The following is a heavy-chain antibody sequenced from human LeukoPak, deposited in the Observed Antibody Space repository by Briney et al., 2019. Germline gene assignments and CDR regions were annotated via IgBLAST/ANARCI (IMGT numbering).Heavy chain of an antibody. J-gene: IGHJ4*02. CDR2: IYTSGST. V-gene: IGHV4-4*07. CDR1: GGSISSYY. CDR3: ARDTGYYDFWSGYYRGSYYFDY. Sequence: SETLSLTCTVSGGSISSYYWSWIRQPAGKGLEWIGRIYTSGSTNYNPSLKSRVTMSVDTSKNQFSLKLSSVTAADTAVYYCARDTGYYDFWSGYYRGSYYFDYWGQGTLVTVSS. D-gene: IGHD3-3*01.